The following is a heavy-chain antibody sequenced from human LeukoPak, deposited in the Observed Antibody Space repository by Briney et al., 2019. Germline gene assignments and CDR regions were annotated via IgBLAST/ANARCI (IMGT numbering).Heavy chain of an antibody. V-gene: IGHV4-39*07. CDR1: GGSMSSSSYY. Sequence: PSETLSLTCTVSGGSMSSSSYYWGWIRKPPGKGLEWIGRIYYSGSTYQNPSLKSRVTISVDTSKNQFSLKLSSVTAADTAVYYCARVPTVTFFDYWGQGTLVTVSS. CDR3: ARVPTVTFFDY. J-gene: IGHJ4*02. D-gene: IGHD4-17*01. CDR2: IYYSGST.